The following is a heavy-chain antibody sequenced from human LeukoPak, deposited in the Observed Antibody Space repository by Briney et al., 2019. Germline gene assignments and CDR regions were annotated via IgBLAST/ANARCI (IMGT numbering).Heavy chain of an antibody. Sequence: PGGSLRLSCAASGFTFSSYSMNWVRQPPGKGPEWIGSIHYSGITYYSPSLKSPVTISVDTSKNQFSLKLTSVTAADTAVYYCARHLDYYGSGSYLGLWGQGTQVTVS. CDR1: GFTFSSYSMN. CDR3: ARHLDYYGSGSYLGL. D-gene: IGHD3-10*01. J-gene: IGHJ4*02. V-gene: IGHV4-39*01. CDR2: IHYSGIT.